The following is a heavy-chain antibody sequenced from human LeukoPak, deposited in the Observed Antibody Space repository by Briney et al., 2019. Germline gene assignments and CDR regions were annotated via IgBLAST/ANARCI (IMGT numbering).Heavy chain of an antibody. V-gene: IGHV1-2*02. CDR2: INPNSGGT. CDR1: GYTFTGYY. CDR3: ARVDVVVVPAVFDY. J-gene: IGHJ4*02. Sequence: ASVTVSCKASGYTFTGYYMHWVRQAPGQGLEWMGWINPNSGGTNYAQKFQGRVTMTRDTSISTAYMELSRLRSDDTAVYYCARVDVVVVPAVFDYWGQGTLVTVSS. D-gene: IGHD2-2*01.